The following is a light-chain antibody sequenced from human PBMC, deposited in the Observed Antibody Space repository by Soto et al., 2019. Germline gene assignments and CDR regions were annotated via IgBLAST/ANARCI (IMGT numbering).Light chain of an antibody. CDR2: SNI. J-gene: IGLJ3*02. V-gene: IGLV1-40*01. Sequence: QSALTQPPSVSGAPGQRVTISCTGNSSNIGAGYGVHWFQQFPGAAPRLLIYSNIYRSSGVPDRFSGSKSGTSASLAITGLQAEDEADYHCQSYDNSLSAPWVFGGGTQLTVL. CDR1: SSNIGAGYG. CDR3: QSYDNSLSAPWV.